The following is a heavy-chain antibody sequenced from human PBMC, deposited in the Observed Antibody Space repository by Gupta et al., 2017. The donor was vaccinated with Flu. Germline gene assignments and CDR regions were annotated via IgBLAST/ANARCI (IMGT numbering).Heavy chain of an antibody. CDR1: A. V-gene: IGHV3-9*01. Sequence: AMHWVRQPPGKGLEWVSGIPCTSDRVHYAHSVKGRFTISRDNAKNSLSLQMSSLRPEDRAFYYCARGVGSSSVFIYIDYWVEGSMVTDSS. CDR3: ARGVGSSSVFIYIDY. D-gene: IGHD6-6*01. J-gene: IGHJ4*02. CDR2: IPCTSDRV.